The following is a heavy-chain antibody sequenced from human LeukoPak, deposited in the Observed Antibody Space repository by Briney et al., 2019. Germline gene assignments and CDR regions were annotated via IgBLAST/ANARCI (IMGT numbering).Heavy chain of an antibody. CDR2: IWYDGSLD. J-gene: IGHJ4*02. D-gene: IGHD2-15*01. CDR3: AKRSPYYFDY. CDR1: GFTFSSYG. V-gene: IGHV3-33*06. Sequence: PGGSLRLSCAASGFTFSSYGMNWVRQAPGKGLEWVALIWYDGSLDFHADSMKGRFTISRDNSKNTLYLQMNSLRAEDTAVYYCAKRSPYYFDYWGQGTLVTVSS.